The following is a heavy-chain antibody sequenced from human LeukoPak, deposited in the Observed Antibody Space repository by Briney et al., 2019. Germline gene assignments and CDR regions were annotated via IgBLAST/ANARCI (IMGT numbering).Heavy chain of an antibody. CDR1: GGTFSSYA. Sequence: GASVKVSCKASGGTFSSYAISWVRQAPGQGLEWMGRIIPILGIANYAQKLQGRVTMTTDTSTSTAYMELRSLRSDDTAVYYCARSIVATTYFDYWGQGTLVTVSS. CDR2: IIPILGIA. J-gene: IGHJ4*02. V-gene: IGHV1-69*04. D-gene: IGHD5-12*01. CDR3: ARSIVATTYFDY.